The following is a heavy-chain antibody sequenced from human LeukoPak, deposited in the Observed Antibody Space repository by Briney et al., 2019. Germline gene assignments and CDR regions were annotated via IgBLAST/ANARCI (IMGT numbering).Heavy chain of an antibody. D-gene: IGHD2-2*01. V-gene: IGHV4-4*07. J-gene: IGHJ4*02. Sequence: SDTLSLTCTVSGGSINNYYWICIRQPAGKGLEWIGRIYSSGSTTYNPSLKNRVTISVDMSKNQFSLKVTSVTAADTAVYYCARDEYQLYFKLWGQGTLVTVSS. CDR2: IYSSGST. CDR1: GGSINNYY. CDR3: ARDEYQLYFKL.